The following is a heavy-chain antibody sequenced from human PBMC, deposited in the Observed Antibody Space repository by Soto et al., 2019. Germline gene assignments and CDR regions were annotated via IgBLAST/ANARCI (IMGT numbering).Heavy chain of an antibody. V-gene: IGHV3-23*01. J-gene: IGHJ4*02. D-gene: IGHD5-18*01. CDR3: AKDRDTASFEHHFDY. Sequence: EVQLLESGGGLVQPGGSLRLSCAASGFMFSSYAMSWVRQAPGKGLEWVSSISGSGGSTYYADSVKGRFTISRDSSKNTLYLQMNGLRAEETAVYYCAKDRDTASFEHHFDYWGQGTLVSVSS. CDR1: GFMFSSYA. CDR2: ISGSGGST.